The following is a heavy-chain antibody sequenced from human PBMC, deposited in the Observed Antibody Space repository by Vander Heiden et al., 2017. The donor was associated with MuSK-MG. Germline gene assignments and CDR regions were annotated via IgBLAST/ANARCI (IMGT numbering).Heavy chain of an antibody. V-gene: IGHV4-61*01. J-gene: IGHJ4*02. CDR3: ARGRVAGYYFDY. CDR2: IYYSRST. Sequence: QVQLQESGPGLVKPSETLSLTCTVSDGSVSSGSYYWSWVRQPPGKGLEWIGYIYYSRSTYHNPALKSRVTISVDTSKNQFSLKLRSVTASDTAVCCCARGRVAGYYFDYWGQGTLVTVSS. CDR1: DGSVSSGSYY. D-gene: IGHD6-25*01.